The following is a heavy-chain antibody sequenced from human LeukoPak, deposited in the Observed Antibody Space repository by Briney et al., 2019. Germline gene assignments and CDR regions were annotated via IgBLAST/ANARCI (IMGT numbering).Heavy chain of an antibody. CDR2: IYYSGST. CDR1: GGSISSYY. Sequence: PSETLPLTCTVSGGSISSYYWSWIRQPPGKGLEWIGYIYYSGSTNYNPSLKSRVTISVDTSKNQFSLKLSSVTAADTAVYYCARGSSYYDILTGYYRGSNWFDPWGQGTLVTVSS. D-gene: IGHD3-9*01. CDR3: ARGSSYYDILTGYYRGSNWFDP. V-gene: IGHV4-59*12. J-gene: IGHJ5*02.